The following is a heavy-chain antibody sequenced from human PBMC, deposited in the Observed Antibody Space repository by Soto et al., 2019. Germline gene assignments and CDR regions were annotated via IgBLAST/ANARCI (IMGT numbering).Heavy chain of an antibody. CDR1: GFTFSNYA. J-gene: IGHJ4*02. D-gene: IGHD2-2*01. Sequence: QVQLVESGGGVVQPGRSLRLSCAASGFTFSNYAMHWVRQAPGKGLEWLAIISYDGDNEYYADSVRGRFTISRDNSKNTLYLQTNNLRHEDTAVYYWAQDGGPVYCNSPGCSAKHFDYWGQGTLVTVSS. CDR3: AQDGGPVYCNSPGCSAKHFDY. V-gene: IGHV3-30*18. CDR2: ISYDGDNE.